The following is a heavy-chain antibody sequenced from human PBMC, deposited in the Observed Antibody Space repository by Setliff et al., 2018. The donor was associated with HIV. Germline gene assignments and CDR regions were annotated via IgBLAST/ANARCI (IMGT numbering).Heavy chain of an antibody. D-gene: IGHD3-10*01. Sequence: PSETLSLTCTVSGGSFSDYYRNWIRQSPGRGLEWIGFIFSSGNTKYNPSLQSRVTMSIDTSKNQFSLRLTSVTAADTAVYYCARRIDDSGSFPDKNWFDTWGQGSLVTVSS. J-gene: IGHJ5*02. CDR3: ARRIDDSGSFPDKNWFDT. CDR1: GGSFSDYY. V-gene: IGHV4-4*09. CDR2: IFSSGNT.